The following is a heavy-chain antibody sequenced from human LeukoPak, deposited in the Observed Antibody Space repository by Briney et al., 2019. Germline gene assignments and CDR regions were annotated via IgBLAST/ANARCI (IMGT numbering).Heavy chain of an antibody. CDR2: MNPNSGNT. CDR3: ARSLTYYDFWSGYYIYGMDV. Sequence: ASVKVSCKASGYTFTSYDINWVRQATGQGLEWMGWMNPNSGNTGYAQKFQGRVTMTRNTSISTAYMELSSLRSEDTAVYYCARSLTYYDFWSGYYIYGMDVWGQGTTVTVSS. CDR1: GYTFTSYD. D-gene: IGHD3-3*01. V-gene: IGHV1-8*01. J-gene: IGHJ6*02.